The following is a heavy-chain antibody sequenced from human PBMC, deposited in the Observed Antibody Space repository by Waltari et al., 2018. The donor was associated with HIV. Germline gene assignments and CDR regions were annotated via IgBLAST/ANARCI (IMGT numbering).Heavy chain of an antibody. J-gene: IGHJ6*01. V-gene: IGHV4-34*01. Sequence: QVQLQQWGAGLLKPSETLSLTCAVYGGSFSGYYWSWIRQPPGKGLEWIGEINHSGSTNYNPSLKSRVTISVDTSKNQFSLKLSSVTAADTAVYYCARVVLLWFGEKENYGMDVWGKGPRSPSPQ. D-gene: IGHD3-10*01. CDR1: GGSFSGYY. CDR3: ARVVLLWFGEKENYGMDV. CDR2: INHSGST.